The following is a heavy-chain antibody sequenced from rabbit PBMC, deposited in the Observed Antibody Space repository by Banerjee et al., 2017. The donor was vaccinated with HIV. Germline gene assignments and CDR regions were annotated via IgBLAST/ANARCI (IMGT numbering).Heavy chain of an antibody. J-gene: IGHJ4*01. V-gene: IGHV1S43*01. Sequence: QSLEESGGDLVKPGASLTLTCTASGIDFSSYYYMCWVRQAPGKGLEWIACIYSGSGSTWYASWVNGRFTISSDHAQDTVYLQMNSLTAADTATYFCARDAGYAGSNLWGQGTLVTVS. CDR3: ARDAGYAGSNL. D-gene: IGHD4-2*01. CDR2: IYSGSGST. CDR1: GIDFSSYYY.